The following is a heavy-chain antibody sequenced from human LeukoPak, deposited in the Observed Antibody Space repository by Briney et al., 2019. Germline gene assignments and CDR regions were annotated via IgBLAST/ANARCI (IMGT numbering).Heavy chain of an antibody. CDR3: ARERQYFYGSGILGWIDS. CDR2: LSYEGSNE. CDR1: GFSFNTYA. V-gene: IGHV3-30*01. Sequence: GESLRLSCAGSGFSFNTYAMHWVRQAPGKGLEWVAALSYEGSNEYYADSVKGRFTISRDNSKNTLYLQMDSLRAEDTAVYFCARERQYFYGSGILGWIDSWGQGTLVTVSS. D-gene: IGHD3-10*01. J-gene: IGHJ5*01.